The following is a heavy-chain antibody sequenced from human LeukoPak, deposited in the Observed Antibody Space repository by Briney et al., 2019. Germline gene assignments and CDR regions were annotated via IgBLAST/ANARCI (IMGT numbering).Heavy chain of an antibody. D-gene: IGHD5-18*01. CDR2: IDWDDDK. CDR3: AWSIGYGYEFDY. CDR1: GFSLSTSGMR. V-gene: IGHV2-70*04. Sequence: SGPTLVNPTQTLTLTCTFSGFSLSTSGMRASWIRQPPGKALEWLARIDWDDDKFYSTSLKTRLTISKDTSKNQVVLTMTNMDPVDTATYYCAWSIGYGYEFDYWGQGTLVTVSS. J-gene: IGHJ4*02.